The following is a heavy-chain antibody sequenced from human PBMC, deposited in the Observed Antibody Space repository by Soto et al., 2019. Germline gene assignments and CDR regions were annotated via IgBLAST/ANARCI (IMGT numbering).Heavy chain of an antibody. CDR2: INPNSGGT. D-gene: IGHD6-19*01. J-gene: IGHJ6*02. V-gene: IGHV1-2*04. Sequence: ASVKVSCKASGYTFTGYYMHWVRQAPGQGLEWMGWINPNSGGTNYAQKFQGWVTMTRDTSISTAYMELSRLRSDDTAVYYCARDVIAVAGTDYYYGMDVWGQGTTVTVYS. CDR3: ARDVIAVAGTDYYYGMDV. CDR1: GYTFTGYY.